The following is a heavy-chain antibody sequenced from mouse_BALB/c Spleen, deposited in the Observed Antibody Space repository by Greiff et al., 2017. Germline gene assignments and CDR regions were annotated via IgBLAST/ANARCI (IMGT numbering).Heavy chain of an antibody. CDR1: GFNIKDTY. Sequence: VQLQQSGAELVKPGASVKLSCTASGFNIKDTYMHWVKQRPEQGLEWIGRIDPANGNTKYDPKFQGKATITADTSSNTAYLQLSGLTSEDTAVYYCAFYGSRDYFDYWGQGTTLTVSS. V-gene: IGHV14-3*02. CDR3: AFYGSRDYFDY. D-gene: IGHD1-1*01. CDR2: IDPANGNT. J-gene: IGHJ2*01.